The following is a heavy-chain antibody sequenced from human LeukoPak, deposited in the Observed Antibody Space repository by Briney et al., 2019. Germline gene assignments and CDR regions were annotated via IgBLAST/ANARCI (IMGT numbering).Heavy chain of an antibody. CDR2: IYYSGST. V-gene: IGHV4-39*01. D-gene: IGHD2-2*01. J-gene: IGHJ4*02. CDR1: GGSISSSSYY. Sequence: SETLSLTCTVSGGSISSSSYYWGWIRQPPGKGLEWIGSIYYSGSTYYNPSLKSRVTISVDTSKNQFSLKLSSVTAADTAVYYCARQVRVPAALRLYYFDYWGQGTLVTVSS. CDR3: ARQVRVPAALRLYYFDY.